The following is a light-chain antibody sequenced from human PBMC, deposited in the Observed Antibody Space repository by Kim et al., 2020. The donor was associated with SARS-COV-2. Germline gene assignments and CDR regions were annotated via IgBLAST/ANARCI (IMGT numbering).Light chain of an antibody. CDR2: LNSDGSH. CDR1: SGHSSYP. J-gene: IGLJ3*02. CDR3: QTWGTGIRV. Sequence: QLVLTQSPSASASLGASVKLTCTLSSGHSSYPTAWYQQQPEKGPRYLMKLNSDGSHSKGDGIPDRFSGSSSGAERYLTISSLQSEDEADYYCQTWGTGIRVFGGGTKLTVL. V-gene: IGLV4-69*01.